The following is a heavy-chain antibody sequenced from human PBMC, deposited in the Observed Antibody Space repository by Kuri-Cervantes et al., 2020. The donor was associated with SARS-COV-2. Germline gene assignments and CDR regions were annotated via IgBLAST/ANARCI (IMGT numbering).Heavy chain of an antibody. D-gene: IGHD3-3*01. J-gene: IGHJ6*03. CDR2: IDWDDER. CDR3: ARVTYYDFWSGYDYYYMDV. Sequence: SGPTLVKPTQTLTLTCTFSGFSLTTSGMCVNWIRQPPGQAPEWLARIDWDDERYYSSSLRTRLTISKDTSRNQVVLTMTNMDPVDTATYYCARVTYYDFWSGYDYYYMDVWGKGTTVTVSS. CDR1: GFSLTTSGMC. V-gene: IGHV2-70*11.